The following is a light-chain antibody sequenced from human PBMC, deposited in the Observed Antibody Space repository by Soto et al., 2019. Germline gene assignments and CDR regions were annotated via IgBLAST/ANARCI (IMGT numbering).Light chain of an antibody. Sequence: HSVLTQLPCATGSPGRSVAISCTGTSIDVGGYNYVSWYQQHLGNHPNLMIYELNKRPSGVPDRFSGSKSGNTASLTVSGLHAEDEADYYCSSYAGSSNVFGTGTKVTVL. CDR2: ELN. J-gene: IGLJ1*01. V-gene: IGLV2-8*01. CDR1: SIDVGGYNY. CDR3: SSYAGSSNV.